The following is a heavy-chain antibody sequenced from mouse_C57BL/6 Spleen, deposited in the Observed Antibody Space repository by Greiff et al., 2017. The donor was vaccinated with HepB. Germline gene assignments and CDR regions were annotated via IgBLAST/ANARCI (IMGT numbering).Heavy chain of an antibody. V-gene: IGHV1-7*01. Sequence: VQLQQSGAELAKPGASVKLSCKASGYTFTSYWMHWVKQRPGQGLEWIGYINPSSGYTKYNQKFKDKATLTADKSSSTAYMQLSSLTDEDSAVYYGAIGDYYGSSPLAYWGQRTLVTVSA. CDR2: INPSSGYT. CDR1: GYTFTSYW. J-gene: IGHJ3*01. D-gene: IGHD1-1*01. CDR3: AIGDYYGSSPLAY.